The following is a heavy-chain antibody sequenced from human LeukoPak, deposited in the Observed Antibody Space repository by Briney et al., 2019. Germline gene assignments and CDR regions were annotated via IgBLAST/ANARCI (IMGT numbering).Heavy chain of an antibody. J-gene: IGHJ4*02. CDR3: AKDGLWFGDLTYFDY. CDR1: GFTFSSYG. Sequence: PGGSLRLSCAASGFTFSSYGMHWVRQAPGKGLEWVAVIWYDGSNKYYGDSVKGRFTISRDNSKNTLYLQMNSLRAEDTAVYYCAKDGLWFGDLTYFDYWGQGTLVTVSS. D-gene: IGHD3-10*01. V-gene: IGHV3-30*02. CDR2: IWYDGSNK.